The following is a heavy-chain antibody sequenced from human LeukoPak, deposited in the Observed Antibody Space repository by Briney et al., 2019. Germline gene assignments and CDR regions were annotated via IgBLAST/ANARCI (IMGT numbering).Heavy chain of an antibody. J-gene: IGHJ2*01. D-gene: IGHD4-17*01. CDR1: GGSISSGGYY. CDR3: ARDTPVTTMVRYFDL. Sequence: SETLSLTCTVSGGSISSGGYYWSWIRQHPGKGLEWIGYIYYSGSTYYNPSLKSRVTISVDTSKNQFSLKLSSVTAADTAVYYRARDTPVTTMVRYFDLWGRGTLVTVSS. V-gene: IGHV4-31*03. CDR2: IYYSGST.